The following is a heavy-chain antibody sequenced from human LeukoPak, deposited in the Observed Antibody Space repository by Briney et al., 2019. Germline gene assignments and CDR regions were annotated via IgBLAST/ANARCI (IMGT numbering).Heavy chain of an antibody. J-gene: IGHJ3*02. D-gene: IGHD6-19*01. CDR3: AKDRTGRGSSGWFPAFDI. Sequence: QSGGPLRLSCAASGFTVSSNYMSWVRQAPGKGLEWVSAISGSGGSTYYADSVKGRFTISRDNSKNTLYLQMNSLRAEDTAVYYCAKDRTGRGSSGWFPAFDIWGQGTMVTVSS. CDR1: GFTVSSNY. CDR2: ISGSGGST. V-gene: IGHV3-23*01.